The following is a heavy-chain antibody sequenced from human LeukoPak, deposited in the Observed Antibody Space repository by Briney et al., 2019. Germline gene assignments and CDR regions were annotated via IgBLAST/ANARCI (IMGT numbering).Heavy chain of an antibody. CDR3: ARGSSGWYFWDY. Sequence: SETLSLTCTVSGYSISSGYYWGWIRQPPGKGLGWIGSIYHSGSTYYNPSLKSRVTISVDTSKNQFSLKLSSVTAADTAVYYCARGSSGWYFWDYWGQGTLVTVSS. J-gene: IGHJ4*02. V-gene: IGHV4-38-2*02. CDR2: IYHSGST. D-gene: IGHD6-19*01. CDR1: GYSISSGYY.